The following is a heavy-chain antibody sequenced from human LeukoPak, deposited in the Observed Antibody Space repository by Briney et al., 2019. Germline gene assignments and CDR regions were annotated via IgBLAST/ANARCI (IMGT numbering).Heavy chain of an antibody. Sequence: SETLSLTCTVSGGSISSYYWSWIRQPPGKGLEWIGYIYYSGSTNYNPSLKSRVTISVDTSKNQFSLKLSSVTAADTAVYYCVGSKRGRYYYGMDVWGQGTTVTLSS. D-gene: IGHD2/OR15-2a*01. J-gene: IGHJ6*02. CDR2: IYYSGST. CDR3: VGSKRGRYYYGMDV. V-gene: IGHV4-59*01. CDR1: GGSISSYY.